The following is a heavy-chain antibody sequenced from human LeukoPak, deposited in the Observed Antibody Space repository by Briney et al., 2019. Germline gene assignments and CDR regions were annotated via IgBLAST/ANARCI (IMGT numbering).Heavy chain of an antibody. CDR3: ARRAHPARYYYGSGSYYKNYYYYYMDV. CDR2: INHSGST. D-gene: IGHD3-10*01. Sequence: SETLSLTCAVYGGSFSGYYWSWIRQPPGKGLEWIGEINHSGSTNYNPSLKSRVTISVDTSKNQFSLKLSSVTAADTAVYYCARRAHPARYYYGSGSYYKNYYYYYMDVWGKGTTVTISS. J-gene: IGHJ6*03. V-gene: IGHV4-34*01. CDR1: GGSFSGYY.